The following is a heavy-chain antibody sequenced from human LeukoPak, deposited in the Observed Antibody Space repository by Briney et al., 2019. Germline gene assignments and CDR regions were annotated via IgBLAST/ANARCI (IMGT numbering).Heavy chain of an antibody. V-gene: IGHV3-23*01. CDR1: GFTFSSSA. CDR2: ISYSGSGT. J-gene: IGHJ3*02. D-gene: IGHD5-12*01. Sequence: PGGSLRLSCAASGFTFSSSAMAWVRHAPGKGLEWVSTISYSGSGTYYADSVKGRFTISRDNSKNTVYLQMNNLRAEDMAVYYCAREFSGYAFDIWGQGTMVTVSS. CDR3: AREFSGYAFDI.